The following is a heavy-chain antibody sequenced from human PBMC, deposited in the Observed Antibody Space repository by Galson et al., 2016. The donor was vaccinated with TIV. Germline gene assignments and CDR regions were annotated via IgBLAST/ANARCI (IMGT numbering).Heavy chain of an antibody. D-gene: IGHD4-17*01. Sequence: QSGAEVTKPGESLRISCKASGYNFTNYWIIWVRQMPGRGLEWVGRIDPEDSYTEYTSSFQGPVIISADKSIGPSYLQWSSLQASDPAVYYCARPHYGDGDYWGLGTLVTVSS. CDR2: IDPEDSYT. CDR1: GYNFTNYW. J-gene: IGHJ4*02. V-gene: IGHV5-10-1*01. CDR3: ARPHYGDGDY.